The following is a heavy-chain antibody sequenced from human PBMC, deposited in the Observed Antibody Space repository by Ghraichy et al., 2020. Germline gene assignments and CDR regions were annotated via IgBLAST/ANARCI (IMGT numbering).Heavy chain of an antibody. Sequence: GGSLRLSCAASGFTVSSHYMSWVRQAPGKGLEWVSVIYSGDKTYYEASVKSRLTISRDNSKNTLYLQKNSLRAEDTAVYYCARDMGNWGSGTLVTVSS. J-gene: IGHJ4*02. CDR1: GFTVSSHY. CDR3: ARDMGN. V-gene: IGHV3-53*01. CDR2: IYSGDKT. D-gene: IGHD3-10*01.